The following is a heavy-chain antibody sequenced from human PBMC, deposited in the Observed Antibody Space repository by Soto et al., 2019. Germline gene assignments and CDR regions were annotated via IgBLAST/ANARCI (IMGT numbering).Heavy chain of an antibody. D-gene: IGHD3-22*01. J-gene: IGHJ3*02. CDR1: GFTVSSNY. Sequence: GGSLRLSCAASGFTVSSNYMSWVRQAPGKGLEWVSVIYSGGSTYYADSVKGRFTISRDNAKNSLYLQMNSLRAEDTAVYYCARLYYDSSGPDDAFDIWGQGTMVTVS. CDR2: IYSGGST. V-gene: IGHV3-66*04. CDR3: ARLYYDSSGPDDAFDI.